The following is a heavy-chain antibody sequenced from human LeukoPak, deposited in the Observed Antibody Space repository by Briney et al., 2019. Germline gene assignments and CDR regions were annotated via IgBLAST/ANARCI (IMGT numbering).Heavy chain of an antibody. V-gene: IGHV3-48*01. J-gene: IGHJ4*02. CDR3: ARGVTPPSG. D-gene: IGHD4-23*01. Sequence: PTGGSLRLSCTASGFIFSTYAMGWARQAPGKGLGWISYISSSGIIHYSDSVKGRFTISRDNAKNSLYLQMHSLRADDTAVYYCARGVTPPSGWGQGTLVTVSS. CDR2: ISSSGII. CDR1: GFIFSTYA.